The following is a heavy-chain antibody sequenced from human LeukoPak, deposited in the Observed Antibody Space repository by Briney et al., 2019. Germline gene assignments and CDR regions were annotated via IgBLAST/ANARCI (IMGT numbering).Heavy chain of an antibody. V-gene: IGHV4-59*11. D-gene: IGHD3-22*01. CDR1: GGYINSHY. CDR3: ARVDLGGSGYFFDL. Sequence: SETLSLTCTVSGGYINSHYWGWIRQPPGKVLEYIGYISYTGGAIYGPSLESRVTISIDTSKKEFSLNLRSVNTADTAVYYCARVDLGGSGYFFDLWGQGALVTVSS. CDR2: ISYTGGA. J-gene: IGHJ4*02.